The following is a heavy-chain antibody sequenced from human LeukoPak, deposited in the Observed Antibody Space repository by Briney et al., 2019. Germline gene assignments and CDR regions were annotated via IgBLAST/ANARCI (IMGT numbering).Heavy chain of an antibody. CDR2: INPDGTST. CDR1: GFIFSRYW. D-gene: IGHD3-22*01. V-gene: IGHV3-74*01. CDR3: ASLTHYNSRSFAFDI. J-gene: IGHJ3*02. Sequence: GGSLRLSCAASGFIFSRYWMYWVRQAPGKGLVWVSNINPDGTSTNYGDFVKGRFTISRDNSKNTLYLQMNSLRVEDTALYFCASLTHYNSRSFAFDIWGPGTMVTVSS.